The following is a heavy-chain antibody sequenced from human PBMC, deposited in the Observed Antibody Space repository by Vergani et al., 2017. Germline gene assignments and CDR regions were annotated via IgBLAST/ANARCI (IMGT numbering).Heavy chain of an antibody. CDR1: GFSLSSGGMR. CDR2: IDWDNTK. Sequence: QVTLKESGPALVKPTQTLTLTCSLSGFSLSSGGMRVSWIRQPPGKALEWLARIDWDNTKVYSSSLKSRLFISKDISKNQVVLTMTNMDPVDTATYYCAHILIIAAARFWFDPWGQGTLVTVSS. V-gene: IGHV2-70*04. CDR3: AHILIIAAARFWFDP. D-gene: IGHD6-13*01. J-gene: IGHJ5*02.